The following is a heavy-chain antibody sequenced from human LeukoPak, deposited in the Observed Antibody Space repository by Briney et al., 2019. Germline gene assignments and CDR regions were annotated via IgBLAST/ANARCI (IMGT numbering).Heavy chain of an antibody. CDR3: ARDLNGASGSYRTGDY. V-gene: IGHV4-34*01. D-gene: IGHD1-26*01. CDR2: INHSGST. J-gene: IGHJ4*02. CDR1: GGSFSGYY. Sequence: PSETLSLTCAVYGGSFSGYYWSWIRQPPGKGLEWIGEINHSGSTNYNPSLKSRVTISVDTSKNQFSLKLSSVTAADTAVYYCARDLNGASGSYRTGDYWGQGTLVTVSS.